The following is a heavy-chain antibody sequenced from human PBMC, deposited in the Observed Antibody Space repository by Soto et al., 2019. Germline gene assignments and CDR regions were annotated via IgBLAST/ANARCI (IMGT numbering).Heavy chain of an antibody. D-gene: IGHD6-6*01. CDR3: AGGSARPRIVMRYYYYYYGMDV. CDR2: IIPIFGTA. CDR1: GGTFSSYA. V-gene: IGHV1-69*13. J-gene: IGHJ6*02. Sequence: ASVKVSCKASGGTFSSYAISWVRQAPGQGLEWMGGIIPIFGTANYAQKFQGRVTITADESTSTAYMELSSLRSEDTAVYYCAGGSARPRIVMRYYYYYYGMDVWGQGTTVTVSS.